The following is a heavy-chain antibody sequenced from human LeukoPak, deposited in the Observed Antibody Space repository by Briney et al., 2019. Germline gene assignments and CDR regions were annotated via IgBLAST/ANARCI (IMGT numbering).Heavy chain of an antibody. CDR3: AKGRGTTVTSAANY. CDR2: ISGSDDKT. CDR1: GFIFNTYA. D-gene: IGHD4-17*01. J-gene: IGHJ4*02. Sequence: GGSLRLSCAASGFIFNTYAMSWVRQAPGKGLEWVSSISGSDDKTYYADSVKDRFTISRDNSKNTLSLQMNSLRAEDTAVYYCAKGRGTTVTSAANYWGQGTLVTVSS. V-gene: IGHV3-23*01.